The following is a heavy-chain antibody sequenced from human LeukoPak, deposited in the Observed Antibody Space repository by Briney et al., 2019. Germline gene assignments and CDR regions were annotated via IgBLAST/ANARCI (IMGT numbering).Heavy chain of an antibody. J-gene: IGHJ5*02. D-gene: IGHD3-22*01. Sequence: PGGSLRLSCATSGFIFSNYEMNWVRQAPGKGLEWVSYISGSGSVIYYADSVKGRFTISRDNAENSLHLQMNSLRAEDTAVYYCARTYYYDSSGYREDWFDPWGQGTLVTVSS. CDR2: ISGSGSVI. V-gene: IGHV3-48*03. CDR3: ARTYYYDSSGYREDWFDP. CDR1: GFIFSNYE.